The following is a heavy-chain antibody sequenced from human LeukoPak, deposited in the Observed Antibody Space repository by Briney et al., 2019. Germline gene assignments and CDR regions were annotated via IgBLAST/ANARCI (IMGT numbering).Heavy chain of an antibody. CDR3: ARAYSGYDWGYYYYYMDV. CDR1: GYTFTSYD. V-gene: IGHV1-8*03. D-gene: IGHD5-12*01. Sequence: ASVKVSCKASGYTFTSYDINWVRQATGQGLEWMGWMNPNSGNKGYAQKFQGRVTITRNTSISTAYMELSSLRSEDTAVYYCARAYSGYDWGYYYYYMDVWGKGTTVTVSS. J-gene: IGHJ6*03. CDR2: MNPNSGNK.